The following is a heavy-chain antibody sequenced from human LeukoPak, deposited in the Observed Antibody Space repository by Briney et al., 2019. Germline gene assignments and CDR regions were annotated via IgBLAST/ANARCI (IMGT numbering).Heavy chain of an antibody. J-gene: IGHJ5*02. CDR2: IIPIFGTA. Sequence: SVKVSCKASGGTFSSYAISWVRQAPGQGLEWVGGIIPIFGTANYAQKFQGRVTITADESTSTAYMELSSLRSEDTAVYYCARGLRFEGDWFDPWGQGTLVTVSS. D-gene: IGHD3-3*01. CDR3: ARGLRFEGDWFDP. V-gene: IGHV1-69*13. CDR1: GGTFSSYA.